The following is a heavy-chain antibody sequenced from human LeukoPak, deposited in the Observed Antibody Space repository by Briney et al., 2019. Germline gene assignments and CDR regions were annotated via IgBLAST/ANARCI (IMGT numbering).Heavy chain of an antibody. CDR3: ATDVAVAGYMGATTRYFDY. Sequence: ASVKVSCKVSGYTLTELSMHWVRQAPGKGLEWMGGFDPEDGETIYAQKFQGRVTMTEDTSTDIAYMELSSLRSEDTAVYYCATDVAVAGYMGATTRYFDYWGQGTLVTVSS. D-gene: IGHD1-26*01. V-gene: IGHV1-24*01. CDR2: FDPEDGET. J-gene: IGHJ4*02. CDR1: GYTLTELS.